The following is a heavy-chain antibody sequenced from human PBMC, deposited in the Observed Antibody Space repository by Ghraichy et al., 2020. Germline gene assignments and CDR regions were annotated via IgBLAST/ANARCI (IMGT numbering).Heavy chain of an antibody. CDR2: ISYDGSEK. D-gene: IGHD3-9*01. CDR1: RFTFSNYG. CDR3: AKNRFLTGYNPFDY. J-gene: IGHJ4*02. V-gene: IGHV3-30*18. Sequence: GGSLRLSCAASRFTFSNYGIHWVRQAPGKGLEWVAVISYDGSEKYYADSVKGRFTISRDNSKNTLYLQMNSLRPEDTAVYYCAKNRFLTGYNPFDYWGLGTLVTVSS.